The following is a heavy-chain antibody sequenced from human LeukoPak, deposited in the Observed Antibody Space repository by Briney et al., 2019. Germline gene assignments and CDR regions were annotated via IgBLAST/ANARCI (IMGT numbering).Heavy chain of an antibody. J-gene: IGHJ6*02. Sequence: GESLRISCKGSGYSLTSYWISWVRQMPGKGLEWMGRIDPSDSYTNYSPSFQGHVTISADKSISTAYLQWSSLKASDTAMYYCARWGGRYSSGWYPYYYGMDVWGQGTTVTVSS. CDR2: IDPSDSYT. CDR3: ARWGGRYSSGWYPYYYGMDV. V-gene: IGHV5-10-1*01. CDR1: GYSLTSYW. D-gene: IGHD6-19*01.